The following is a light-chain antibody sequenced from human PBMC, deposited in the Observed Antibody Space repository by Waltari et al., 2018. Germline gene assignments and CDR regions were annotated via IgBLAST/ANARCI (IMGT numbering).Light chain of an antibody. CDR3: CSYAGGTTFL. J-gene: IGLJ2*01. V-gene: IGLV2-23*03. Sequence: QSALTQPASVSGSLGQSITISCTGSGSELDLYNLVSWYQQYPGKAPKLTIYEGDDRPSGVSDRFSGSKSGNTASLTISGLQADDEAEYHCCSYAGGTTFLFGGGTKVTVL. CDR2: EGD. CDR1: GSELDLYNL.